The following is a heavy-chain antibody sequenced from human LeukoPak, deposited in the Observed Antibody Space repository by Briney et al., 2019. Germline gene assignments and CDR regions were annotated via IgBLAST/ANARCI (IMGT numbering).Heavy chain of an antibody. CDR1: GGSMTHHY. CDR2: IHYSGDT. J-gene: IGHJ4*02. CDR3: ARHGYSYGFTTLGY. V-gene: IGHV4-59*08. D-gene: IGHD5-18*01. Sequence: SETLSLTCTVSGGSMTHHYWSWIRQPPGKGLEWIAYIHYSGDTSYNPSLTSRASISVDTSKNQLSLKLTSVTAADTAVYYCARHGYSYGFTTLGYWGQGTLVTVSS.